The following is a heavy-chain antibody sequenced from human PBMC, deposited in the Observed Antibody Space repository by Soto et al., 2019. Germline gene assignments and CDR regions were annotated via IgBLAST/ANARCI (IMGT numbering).Heavy chain of an antibody. CDR3: ARQDYDFWSGNFDY. V-gene: IGHV4-39*01. CDR1: GASISSSRYY. J-gene: IGHJ4*02. CDR2: IYYSGST. D-gene: IGHD3-3*01. Sequence: QLQLQESGPGQVKPSETLSLTCTVSGASISSSRYYWGWIRQPPGKGLEWIGSIYYSGSTFYNPSLDSRFTISVDTSKNQFSLKLRSVTAADTGVYYFARQDYDFWSGNFDYWGQGTLVTVSS.